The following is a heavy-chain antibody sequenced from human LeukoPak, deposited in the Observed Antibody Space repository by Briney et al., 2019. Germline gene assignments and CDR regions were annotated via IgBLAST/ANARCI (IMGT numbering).Heavy chain of an antibody. CDR2: IHYLGNT. CDR3: ARVLIVVVTEENDAFDI. V-gene: IGHV4-39*07. Sequence: SQTLSLTCTVSGGSISSGSYYWSWIRQPPGKGLEWIGNIHYLGNTYYNPSLKNRDTISLDTSKNQFSLKLSSVTAADTAVYYCARVLIVVVTEENDAFDIWGQGTMVTVSS. J-gene: IGHJ3*02. D-gene: IGHD2-21*02. CDR1: GGSISSGSYY.